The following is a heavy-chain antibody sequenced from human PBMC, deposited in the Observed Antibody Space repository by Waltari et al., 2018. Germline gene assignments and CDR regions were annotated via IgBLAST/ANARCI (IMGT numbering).Heavy chain of an antibody. CDR2: INPKSGGT. V-gene: IGHV1-2*02. CDR1: GYTFTDYY. J-gene: IGHJ1*01. D-gene: IGHD4-17*01. Sequence: QVQLVQSGAEVKKPGASVKVSCKASGYTFTDYYMHWVRQAPGQGLEWMGWINPKSGGTKDAEKCQGRVTMTRDTSISTAYMDLSRLRSDDTAVYYCARELTVTTTAEYFQHWGQGTLITVSS. CDR3: ARELTVTTTAEYFQH.